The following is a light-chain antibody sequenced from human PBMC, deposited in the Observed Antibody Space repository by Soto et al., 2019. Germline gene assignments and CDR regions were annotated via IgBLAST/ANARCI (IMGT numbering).Light chain of an antibody. CDR3: HHNGTSPPNT. CDR1: QSVSSNY. V-gene: IGKV3-20*01. J-gene: IGKJ4*01. Sequence: DIVLTQSPGTLSSSPGERATLSCRASQSVSSNYLAWYQQRPGQAPRVLIYGASSRATGIPDRFSGSGSGTDFTLTISRLEPEDFAVYFCHHNGTSPPNTFGGGTKVEIK. CDR2: GAS.